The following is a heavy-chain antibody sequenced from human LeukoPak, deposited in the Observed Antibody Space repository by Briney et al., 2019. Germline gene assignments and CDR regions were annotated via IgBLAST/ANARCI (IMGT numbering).Heavy chain of an antibody. CDR3: ARVAVTYYFDY. D-gene: IGHD2-21*02. CDR1: GFTVSSNY. J-gene: IGHJ4*02. Sequence: GGSLRLSCAASGFTVSSNYMSWVRQAPGKGLEWVSVIYSGGTTYYADSVKGRFTISRDNSKNTLYLQMSSLGAEDTAVYYCARVAVTYYFDYWGQGTLVTVSS. CDR2: IYSGGTT. V-gene: IGHV3-53*01.